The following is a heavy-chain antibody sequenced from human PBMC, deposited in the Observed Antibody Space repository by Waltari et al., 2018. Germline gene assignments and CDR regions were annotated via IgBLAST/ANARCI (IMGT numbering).Heavy chain of an antibody. CDR1: GITFSDSW. CDR2: MAKDGSKE. D-gene: IGHD2-21*01. CDR3: TRDWYSYMSFDV. V-gene: IGHV3-7*01. Sequence: DVQLVESGGGLVQPGGSLRLSCVASGITFSDSWMSWVRQAPGEGLEWLADMAKDGSKEYYADSVRGRFTISRDNGKNSLYLQMNDLRAEDTAVYYCTRDWYSYMSFDVWGQGTVVTVSS. J-gene: IGHJ3*01.